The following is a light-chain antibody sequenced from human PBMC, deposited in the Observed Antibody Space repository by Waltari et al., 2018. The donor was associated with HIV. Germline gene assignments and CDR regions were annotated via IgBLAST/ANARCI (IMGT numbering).Light chain of an antibody. CDR1: GLPKQT. CDR2: KDT. V-gene: IGLV3-25*03. J-gene: IGLJ2*01. Sequence: SYELPQPPSVSVSPGQTARISCSGDGLPKQTATWYQQKAGQAPVLVMYKDTERPSGIPERFSGSSSGTTVTLTISGVQPDDEADYYCQSADSSGTYVVFGGGTKVAVL. CDR3: QSADSSGTYVV.